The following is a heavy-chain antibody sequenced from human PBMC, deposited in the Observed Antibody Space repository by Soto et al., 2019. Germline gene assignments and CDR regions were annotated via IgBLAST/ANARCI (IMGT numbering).Heavy chain of an antibody. CDR2: IIPIVGTT. CDR1: GGTFSSYV. J-gene: IGHJ4*02. D-gene: IGHD6-19*01. V-gene: IGHV1-69*11. Sequence: QVHLVQSGAEVKKPGSSVKVSCKASGGTFSSYVIHWVRQPPGQGLEWMGRIIPIVGTTNYAQKFQGSVTITADESTSTAYMELSSLRSEDTAVYYCATEGPDSSGWSQVGYFDYWGQGTLVTVSS. CDR3: ATEGPDSSGWSQVGYFDY.